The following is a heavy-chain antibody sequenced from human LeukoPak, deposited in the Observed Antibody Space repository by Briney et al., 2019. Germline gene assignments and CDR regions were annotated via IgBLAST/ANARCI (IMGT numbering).Heavy chain of an antibody. V-gene: IGHV3-7*01. J-gene: IGHJ4*02. CDR3: ARGRNVAC. CDR1: RFTFRSYW. CDR2: IKEDGSEE. Sequence: GGSLRLSSATPRFTFRSYWITSVRQAPRKRLEWVANIKEDGSEEYYVDSVKGRFTISRDNAKNSLYLQMNSLRAEDMAVYYCARGRNVACWGQGTLVTVSS.